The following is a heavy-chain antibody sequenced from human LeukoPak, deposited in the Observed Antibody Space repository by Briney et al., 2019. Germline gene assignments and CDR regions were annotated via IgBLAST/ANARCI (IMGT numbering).Heavy chain of an antibody. CDR1: GFTFSDYY. Sequence: GGTLRLSCAASGFTFSDYYMSWIRQAPGKGLEWVSYISSSGSTIYYADSVKGRFTISRDNAKNSLYLQMNSLRAEDTAVYYCARDVLYQLLPYWYFDLWGRGTLVTVSS. V-gene: IGHV3-11*01. CDR2: ISSSGSTI. J-gene: IGHJ2*01. CDR3: ARDVLYQLLPYWYFDL. D-gene: IGHD2-2*01.